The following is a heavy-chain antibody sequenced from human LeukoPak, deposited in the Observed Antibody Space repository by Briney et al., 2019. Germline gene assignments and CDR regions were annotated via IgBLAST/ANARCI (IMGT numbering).Heavy chain of an antibody. CDR3: AKSRDDYTYVPIFDY. D-gene: IGHD5-24*01. J-gene: IGHJ4*02. V-gene: IGHV3-66*01. CDR1: GFTFSSYG. CDR2: IYSGGGT. Sequence: GGSLRLSCAASGFTFSSYGMHWVRQAPGKGLEWVSVIYSGGGTYYADSVKGRFTISRDNSKNTLYLQMNSLRAEDTAVYYCAKSRDDYTYVPIFDYWGQGTLVTVSS.